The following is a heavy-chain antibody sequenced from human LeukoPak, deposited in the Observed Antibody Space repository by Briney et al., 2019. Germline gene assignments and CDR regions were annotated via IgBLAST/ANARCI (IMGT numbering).Heavy chain of an antibody. Sequence: GGSLRLSCAASGFTFSSYAMSWVRQAPGKGLEWVSSISSSGGSTYYADSVKGRFTISRDNSKNTLYLQMNSLRAEDTAVYYCAKDRNIVAAGFDYWGQGTPVTVSS. D-gene: IGHD6-13*01. J-gene: IGHJ4*02. CDR2: ISSSGGST. CDR1: GFTFSSYA. CDR3: AKDRNIVAAGFDY. V-gene: IGHV3-23*01.